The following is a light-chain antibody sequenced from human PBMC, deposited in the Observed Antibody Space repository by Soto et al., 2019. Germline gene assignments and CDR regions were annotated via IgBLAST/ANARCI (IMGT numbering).Light chain of an antibody. J-gene: IGKJ1*01. CDR2: KAS. CDR3: QQYQNYWT. Sequence: DIQMTQSPSTLSASLGDRVTITCRASQSISTWLAWYQQKPGKAPNLLIYKASTLESGVPSRFSGSGSGTEFTLTISSLQPDDFATYYCQQYQNYWTFGQGTKVEIK. CDR1: QSISTW. V-gene: IGKV1-5*03.